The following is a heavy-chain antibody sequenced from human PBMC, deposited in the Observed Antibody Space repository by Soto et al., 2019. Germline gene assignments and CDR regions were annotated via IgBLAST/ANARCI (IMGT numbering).Heavy chain of an antibody. CDR1: GFTFSSYW. CDR3: ARDIVLVPYGMDV. D-gene: IGHD2-2*01. J-gene: IGHJ6*02. CDR2: IKQDGSEK. Sequence: EVQLVESGGGLVQPGGSLRLSCAASGFTFSSYWMSWVRQAPGKGLEWVANIKQDGSEKYYVDSVKGRFTISRDNAKNSLYLQMNSLRAEDTAVYYCARDIVLVPYGMDVWGQGTTVTVSS. V-gene: IGHV3-7*01.